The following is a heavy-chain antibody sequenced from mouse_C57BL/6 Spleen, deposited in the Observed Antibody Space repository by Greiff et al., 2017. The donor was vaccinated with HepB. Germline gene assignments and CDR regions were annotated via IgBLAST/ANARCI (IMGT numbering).Heavy chain of an antibody. CDR3: ARSSAVVALDY. CDR1: GYTFTDYY. V-gene: IGHV1-26*01. J-gene: IGHJ2*01. CDR2: INPNNGGT. D-gene: IGHD1-1*01. Sequence: EVQLQQSGPELVKPGASVKISCKASGYTFTDYYMNWVKQSHGKSLEWIGDINPNNGGTSYNQKFKGKATLTVDKSSSTAYMELSSLTSEDSAVYYCARSSAVVALDYWGQGTTRTVSS.